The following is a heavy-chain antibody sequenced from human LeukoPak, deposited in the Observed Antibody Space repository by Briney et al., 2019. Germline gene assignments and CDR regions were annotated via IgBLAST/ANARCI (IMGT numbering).Heavy chain of an antibody. V-gene: IGHV4-59*01. J-gene: IGHJ3*02. CDR1: GGSISSYY. CDR2: IYYSGST. CDR3: ARGRFLDAFDI. D-gene: IGHD3-3*01. Sequence: SETLSLTCTVSGGSISSYYWSWIRQPPGKGLEWIGYIYYSGSTKYKPSLKSRVTISVDTSKNQFSLKLSSVTAADAAVYYCARGRFLDAFDIWGQGTMVTVSS.